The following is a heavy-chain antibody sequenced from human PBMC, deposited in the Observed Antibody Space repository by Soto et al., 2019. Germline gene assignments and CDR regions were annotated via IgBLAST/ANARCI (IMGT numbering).Heavy chain of an antibody. CDR3: ARGTLRFLEWLFDY. CDR1: GFTFSSYS. CDR2: ISSSSSTI. J-gene: IGHJ4*02. D-gene: IGHD3-3*01. V-gene: IGHV3-48*01. Sequence: GGSLRLSCAASGFTFSSYSMNWVRQAPGKGLEWVSYISSSSSTIYYADSVKGRFTISRDNAKNSLYLQMNSLRAEDTAVYYCARGTLRFLEWLFDYWAQGTLVTVSS.